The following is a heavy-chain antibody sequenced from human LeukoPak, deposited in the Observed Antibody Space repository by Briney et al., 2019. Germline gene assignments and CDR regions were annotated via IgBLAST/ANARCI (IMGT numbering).Heavy chain of an antibody. V-gene: IGHV3-21*01. CDR3: ARDGGSGAVGY. J-gene: IGHJ4*02. CDR1: GFTFSSYS. D-gene: IGHD1-26*01. Sequence: GGSLRLSCAASGFTFSSYSMNWVRQAPGKGLEWVSSISSSSSYIYYADSVKGRFTISRDNAKNSLYLQMNSLRAEGTAAYYCARDGGSGAVGYWGQGTLVTVSS. CDR2: ISSSSSYI.